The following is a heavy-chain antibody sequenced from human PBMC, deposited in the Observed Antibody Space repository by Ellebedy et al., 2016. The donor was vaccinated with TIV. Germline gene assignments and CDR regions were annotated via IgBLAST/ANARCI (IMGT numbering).Heavy chain of an antibody. CDR3: ARAGGYSSSSGATYYYYYGMDV. CDR1: KYSFTSYA. CDR2: INAGNGNT. V-gene: IGHV1-3*01. J-gene: IGHJ6*02. Sequence: AASVKVSCKASKYSFTSYAIHWVRQAPGQRLEWMGWINAGNGNTKYSQKFQGRVTITRDTSASTAYMELSSLRSEDTAVYYCARAGGYSSSSGATYYYYYGMDVWGQGTTVTVSS. D-gene: IGHD6-6*01.